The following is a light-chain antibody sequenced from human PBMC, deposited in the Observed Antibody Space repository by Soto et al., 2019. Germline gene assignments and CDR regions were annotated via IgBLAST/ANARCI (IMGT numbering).Light chain of an antibody. J-gene: IGLJ1*01. CDR1: SNDVGFYDL. Sequence: QSVLNQPASVSGSPGQSITISCTGTSNDVGFYDLVSWYLQHPGQAPKLLIYEGSKRPAGVSNRFSGSKSGNTASLTISGLQAEDEADYYCSAYAGSNTLFVFGTGTKVTVL. CDR2: EGS. CDR3: SAYAGSNTLFV. V-gene: IGLV2-23*01.